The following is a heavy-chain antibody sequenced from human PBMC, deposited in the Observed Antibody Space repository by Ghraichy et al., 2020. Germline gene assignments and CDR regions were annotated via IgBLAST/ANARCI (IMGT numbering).Heavy chain of an antibody. J-gene: IGHJ3*02. V-gene: IGHV3-53*01. CDR3: ARDLWAFDI. CDR1: GFDVSINR. D-gene: IGHD2-21*01. CDR2: IYSGGTT. Sequence: ESLNISCVGSGFDVSINRMSWVRQAPGKGLEWVSAIYSGGTTDYADSVKGRFTFSRDNSKNTVYLQMNSLRVDDTAMYYCARDLWAFDIWGQGTLVTVSS.